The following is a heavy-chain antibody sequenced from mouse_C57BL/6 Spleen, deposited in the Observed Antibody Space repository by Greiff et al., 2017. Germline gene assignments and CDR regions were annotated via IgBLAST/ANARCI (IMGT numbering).Heavy chain of an antibody. CDR2: INPSNGGT. J-gene: IGHJ1*03. CDR1: GYTFTSYW. D-gene: IGHD2-13*01. CDR3: ARSEDGDYVWYFGV. Sequence: VQLQQSGPELVKPGASVKLSCKASGYTFTSYWMHWVKQRPGQGLEWIGNINPSNGGTNYNEKFKNKATLTVDKSSSTAYMQLSSLTSEDTAVYYCARSEDGDYVWYFGVWGTGTTVSV. V-gene: IGHV1-53*01.